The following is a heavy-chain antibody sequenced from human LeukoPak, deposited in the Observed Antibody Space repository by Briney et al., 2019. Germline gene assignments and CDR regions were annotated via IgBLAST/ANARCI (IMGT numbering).Heavy chain of an antibody. Sequence: SVKVSCKASGGTFSSYAISWVRQAPGQGLEWMGGIIPIFGTANYAQKFQGRVTITADESTSTAYMELSSLRSEDTAVYYCARDFCTGAGCYHALGSWGQGALVTVSS. CDR3: ARDFCTGAGCYHALGS. CDR2: IIPIFGTA. V-gene: IGHV1-69*13. D-gene: IGHD2-15*01. J-gene: IGHJ5*02. CDR1: GGTFSSYA.